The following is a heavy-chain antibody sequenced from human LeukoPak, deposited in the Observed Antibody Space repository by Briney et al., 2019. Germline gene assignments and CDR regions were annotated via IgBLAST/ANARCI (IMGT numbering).Heavy chain of an antibody. D-gene: IGHD2-2*01. V-gene: IGHV3-11*01. CDR1: GFTFSDYY. CDR2: ISNSGSTI. Sequence: GGSLRLSCAASGFTFSDYYMSWIRQAPGKGLEWVSYISNSGSTIYYADSVKGRFTISRDNAKNSLYLQMNSLRAEDTAVYYCERAPSGICSSTSCNPSRYYYYGMDVWGQGTTVTVPS. J-gene: IGHJ6*02. CDR3: ERAPSGICSSTSCNPSRYYYYGMDV.